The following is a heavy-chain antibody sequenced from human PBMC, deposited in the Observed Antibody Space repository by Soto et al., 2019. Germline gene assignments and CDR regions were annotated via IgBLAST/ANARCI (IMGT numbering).Heavy chain of an antibody. Sequence: GASVKVSCKASGYTFTSYAMHWVRQAPGQRLEWMGWINAGNGNTKYSQKFQGRVTITRDTSASTAYMELSSLRSEDTAVYYCARSPHSGSYHAEYFQHWSQGTLVTVSS. V-gene: IGHV1-3*01. CDR2: INAGNGNT. D-gene: IGHD1-26*01. CDR1: GYTFTSYA. J-gene: IGHJ1*01. CDR3: ARSPHSGSYHAEYFQH.